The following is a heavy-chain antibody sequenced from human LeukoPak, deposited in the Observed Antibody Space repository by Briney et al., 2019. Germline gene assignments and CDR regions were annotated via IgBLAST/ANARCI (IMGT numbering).Heavy chain of an antibody. CDR1: GYTFTGYY. CDR3: ARGRHYYDSSDYYYEGDAFDI. CDR2: INPSGDST. D-gene: IGHD3-22*01. Sequence: ASVKVSCKASGYTFTGYYMHWVRQAPGQGLEWMGIINPSGDSTSYAQNFQGRVTMTRDMSTSTVHMELSSLRSEDTAVYYCARGRHYYDSSDYYYEGDAFDIWGQGTMVTASS. J-gene: IGHJ3*02. V-gene: IGHV1-46*01.